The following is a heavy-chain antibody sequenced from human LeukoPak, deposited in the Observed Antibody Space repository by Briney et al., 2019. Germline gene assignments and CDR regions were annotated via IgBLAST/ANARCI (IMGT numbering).Heavy chain of an antibody. CDR2: ISAYNGNT. Sequence: GASVKVSCKASGGTFSSYAISWVRQAPGQGLEWMGWISAYNGNTNYAQKLQGRVTMTTDTSTSTAYMELRSLRSDDTAVYYCARHHGQYSSGWYRGAAFDIWGQGTMVTVSS. CDR1: GGTFSSYA. D-gene: IGHD6-19*01. V-gene: IGHV1-18*01. J-gene: IGHJ3*02. CDR3: ARHHGQYSSGWYRGAAFDI.